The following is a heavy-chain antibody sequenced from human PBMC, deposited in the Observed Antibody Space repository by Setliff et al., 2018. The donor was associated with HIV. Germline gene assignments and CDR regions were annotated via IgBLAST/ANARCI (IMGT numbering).Heavy chain of an antibody. J-gene: IGHJ4*02. CDR2: IDWDDDK. CDR1: GFSIGTLGMC. D-gene: IGHD3-3*02. Sequence: SGPTLVNPTQTLTLTCPVSGFSIGTLGMCVGWIRQPPGKALEWLARIDWDDDKYYSTSLRTRLTVSKDNSKNQVVLTMTNMGPLDTGTYYCARIRSSTIALAGRDFLDYWGQGTLVTVSS. V-gene: IGHV2-70*11. CDR3: ARIRSSTIALAGRDFLDY.